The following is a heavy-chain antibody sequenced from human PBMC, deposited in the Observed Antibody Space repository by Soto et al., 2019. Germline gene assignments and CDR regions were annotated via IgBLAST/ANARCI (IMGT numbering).Heavy chain of an antibody. CDR3: ARLSAYSSGWDYGMDV. J-gene: IGHJ6*04. Sequence: GESLKISCKGSGYSFTSYWISWVRQMPGKGLEWMGRIDPSDSYTNYSPSFQGHVTISADKSISTAYLQWSSLKASDTAMYYCARLSAYSSGWDYGMDVWGEGTRVTVAS. V-gene: IGHV5-10-1*01. CDR1: GYSFTSYW. CDR2: IDPSDSYT. D-gene: IGHD6-19*01.